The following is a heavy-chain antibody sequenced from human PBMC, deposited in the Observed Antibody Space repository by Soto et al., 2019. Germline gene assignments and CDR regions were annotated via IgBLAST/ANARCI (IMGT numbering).Heavy chain of an antibody. D-gene: IGHD1-1*01. Sequence: GGSLRLSCAASGFTFSSYVMSWVRQAPGKGLEWVSTISGGSDSTYYADSVKGRFTISRDNSKNTLYLQMNSLRAEDTAVYYCAKVFRQGQLAYYYFDYWGQGTLVTVSS. CDR2: ISGGSDST. V-gene: IGHV3-23*01. J-gene: IGHJ4*02. CDR1: GFTFSSYV. CDR3: AKVFRQGQLAYYYFDY.